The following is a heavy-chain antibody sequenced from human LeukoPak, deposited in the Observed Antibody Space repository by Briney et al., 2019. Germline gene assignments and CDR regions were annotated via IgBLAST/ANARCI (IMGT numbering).Heavy chain of an antibody. CDR3: ASTALESIAARPDYYYYMDV. V-gene: IGHV4-4*07. J-gene: IGHJ6*03. Sequence: SETLSLTCTVSGDSLDGHYWYWIRQPAGKGLEWIGRIYTSGSTNYNPSLKSRVTISVDTSKNQFSLKLSSVTAADTAVYYCASTALESIAARPDYYYYMDVWGKGTTVTVSS. D-gene: IGHD6-6*01. CDR1: GDSLDGHY. CDR2: IYTSGST.